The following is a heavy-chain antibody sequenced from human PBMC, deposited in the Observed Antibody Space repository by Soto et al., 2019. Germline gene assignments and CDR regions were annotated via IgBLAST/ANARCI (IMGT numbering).Heavy chain of an antibody. CDR1: GFNFSSFA. CDR2: ISGSGGSR. Sequence: EVQLLESGGGLVQPGGSLRLSCAGSGFNFSSFAMTWVRQAPGKGLEWVSTISGSGGSRFYAASVKGRFTLTRDNSKDPVYLQMNSLRVEDTAFYYCAKEGTAEWIHYYYPTDVWGRGTPVTVFS. V-gene: IGHV3-23*01. CDR3: AKEGTAEWIHYYYPTDV. D-gene: IGHD5-18*01. J-gene: IGHJ6*02.